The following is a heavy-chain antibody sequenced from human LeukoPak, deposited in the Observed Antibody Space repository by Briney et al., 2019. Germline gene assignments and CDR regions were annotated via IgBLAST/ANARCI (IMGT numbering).Heavy chain of an antibody. V-gene: IGHV4-39*07. D-gene: IGHD4-11*01. CDR3: ARTSNHRNYYYYYMDV. CDR1: GGSISSSSYY. J-gene: IGHJ6*03. Sequence: SETLSLTCTVSGGSISSSSYYWGWIRQPPGKGLEWIGSIYYSGSTYYNPSLKSRVTISVDTSKNQFSLKLSSVTAADTAVYYCARTSNHRNYYYYYMDVWGKGTTVTVSS. CDR2: IYYSGST.